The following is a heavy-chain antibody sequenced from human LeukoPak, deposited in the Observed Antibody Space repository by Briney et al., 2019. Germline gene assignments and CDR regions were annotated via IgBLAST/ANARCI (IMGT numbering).Heavy chain of an antibody. J-gene: IGHJ5*02. V-gene: IGHV4-61*01. CDR2: NHYSGNT. Sequence: PSETLSLTCAVSGYSISSGYFWGWIRPPPRKRLEWIRYNHYSGNTNYHDSLKGRFTISVDTSKNQLSLKLSSFTAEDTAVYYCSRAIGVYDFWSGYGAPYWFDPGGQGTLVSVSS. CDR3: SRAIGVYDFWSGYGAPYWFDP. CDR1: GYSISSGYF. D-gene: IGHD3-3*01.